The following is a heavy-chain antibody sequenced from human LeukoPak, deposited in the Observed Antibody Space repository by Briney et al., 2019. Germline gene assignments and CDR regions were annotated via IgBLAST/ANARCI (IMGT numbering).Heavy chain of an antibody. CDR3: ARDLPINDAFDI. J-gene: IGHJ3*02. Sequence: GASVKVSCKASGYTFTSYDINWVRQATGQGLEWMGWMNPNSGNTGHAQKFQGRVTMTRNTSISTAYMELSSLRSEDTAVYYCARDLPINDAFDIWGQGTMVTVSS. V-gene: IGHV1-8*01. CDR1: GYTFTSYD. CDR2: MNPNSGNT. D-gene: IGHD5-12*01.